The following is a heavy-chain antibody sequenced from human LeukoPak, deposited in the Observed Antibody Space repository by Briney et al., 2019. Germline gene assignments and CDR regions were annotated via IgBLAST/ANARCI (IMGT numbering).Heavy chain of an antibody. CDR1: GYTFTSYA. CDR2: INAGNGNT. Sequence: GASVKVSCKASGYTFTSYAMHWVRQAPGQRLEWMGWINAGNGNTKYSQKFQGRVIITRDTSTSTAYMELRSLRSDDTAVYYCARDFVRIDYDFWSGQTKQEMDYWGQGTLVTVSS. D-gene: IGHD3-3*01. J-gene: IGHJ4*02. CDR3: ARDFVRIDYDFWSGQTKQEMDY. V-gene: IGHV1-3*01.